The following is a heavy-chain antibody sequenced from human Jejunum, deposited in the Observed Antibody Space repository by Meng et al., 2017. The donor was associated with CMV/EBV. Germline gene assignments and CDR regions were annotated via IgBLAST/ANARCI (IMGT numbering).Heavy chain of an antibody. J-gene: IGHJ4*02. V-gene: IGHV1-69*12. D-gene: IGHD2-2*01. CDR1: GGSVNNYA. Sequence: QVQLMQSGAEVKEPGSSMKVSCKSSGGSVNNYAFNWVRQAPGQGLEWMGGIIAIFKTPNYAQKFQGRLTITADESTGTSYMELTSLTSEDTAVYYCARGFLKGYQPFDYWGQGTLVTVSS. CDR3: ARGFLKGYQPFDY. CDR2: IIAIFKTP.